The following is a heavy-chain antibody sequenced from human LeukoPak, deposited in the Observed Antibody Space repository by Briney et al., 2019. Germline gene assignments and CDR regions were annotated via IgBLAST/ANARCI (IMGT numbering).Heavy chain of an antibody. Sequence: PGGSLRLSCAASGFTFSSYSMNWVRQAPGKGLEWVSSISSSSSYIYYADSVKGRFTISRDNAKNSLYLQMNSLRAEDTAVYYCARCITIFGVVDYCMDVWGKGTTVTVSS. CDR2: ISSSSSYI. D-gene: IGHD3-3*01. V-gene: IGHV3-21*01. J-gene: IGHJ6*03. CDR1: GFTFSSYS. CDR3: ARCITIFGVVDYCMDV.